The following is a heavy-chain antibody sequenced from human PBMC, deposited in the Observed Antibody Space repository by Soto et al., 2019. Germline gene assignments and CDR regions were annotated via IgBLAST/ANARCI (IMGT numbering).Heavy chain of an antibody. CDR2: ITGSGGSS. D-gene: IGHD3-3*01. V-gene: IGHV3-23*01. CDR1: GFNFGSYA. Sequence: GPSLRLCCSTSGFNFGSYAMAWVRQAPGTGLQWVESITGSGGSSYHADSVKGRFTLSRDNSRSTLLLQMNSLRAEGTALYVCARDPITATYSDVWRGPPWYDPWRQGILVTVSS. J-gene: IGHJ5*02. CDR3: ARDPITATYSDVWRGPPWYDP.